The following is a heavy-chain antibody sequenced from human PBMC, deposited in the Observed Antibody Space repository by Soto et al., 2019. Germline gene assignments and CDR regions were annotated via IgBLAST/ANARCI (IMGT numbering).Heavy chain of an antibody. CDR1: GFTFSSYS. J-gene: IGHJ4*02. CDR2: ISSSSSTI. V-gene: IGHV3-48*02. CDR3: ARDLPSITIFGVVRPQHFDD. D-gene: IGHD3-3*01. Sequence: GGSLRLSCAASGFTFSSYSMNWVRQAPGKGLEWVSYISSSSSTIYYADSVKGRFTISRDNAKNSLYLQMNSLRDEDTAVYYCARDLPSITIFGVVRPQHFDDWGQGTLVTVSS.